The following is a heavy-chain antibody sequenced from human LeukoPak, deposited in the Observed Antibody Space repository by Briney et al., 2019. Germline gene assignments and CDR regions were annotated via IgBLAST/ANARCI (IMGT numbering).Heavy chain of an antibody. J-gene: IGHJ4*02. CDR2: ISVGGTKI. CDR3: VRAVDTHTYGYAY. Sequence: GGSLRLSCVASGFTFRDYYMSWIRRAPGKGLEWVSYISVGGTKIYYADSVKGRFTISRDTAKNSLYLQMNSLRDEDTAVYYCVRAVDTHTYGYAYWGRGTLVTVSS. CDR1: GFTFRDYY. D-gene: IGHD5-18*01. V-gene: IGHV3-11*04.